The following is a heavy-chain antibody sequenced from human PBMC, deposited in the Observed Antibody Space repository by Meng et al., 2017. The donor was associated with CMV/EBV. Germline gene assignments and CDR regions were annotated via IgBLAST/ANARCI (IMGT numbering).Heavy chain of an antibody. V-gene: IGHV4-39*06. CDR3: ARDYGDLRQDY. CDR1: GGSISSSSYY. J-gene: IGHJ4*02. D-gene: IGHD4-17*01. Sequence: RLQLQESGQGLVKPSETLSLTCTVSGGSISSSSYYWGWIRQPPGKGLEWIGSIYYSGSTYYNPSLKSRVTISVDTSKNQFSLKLSSVTAADTAVYYCARDYGDLRQDYWGQGTLVTVSS. CDR2: IYYSGST.